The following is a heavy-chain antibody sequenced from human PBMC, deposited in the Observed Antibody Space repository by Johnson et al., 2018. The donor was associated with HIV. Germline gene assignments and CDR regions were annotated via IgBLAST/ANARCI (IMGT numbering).Heavy chain of an antibody. CDR2: LSWTSGTI. Sequence: VQLVESGGGLVKPGGSLRLSCAASGFTFDDYAMHWVRQAPGKGLEWVSGLSWTSGTIGYADSVKGRFAISRDNAKNSMYLQMNSLRVEDTAVYYCASSSLAWGVDAFDIWGQGTKVTVSS. D-gene: IGHD3-10*01. CDR3: ASSSLAWGVDAFDI. CDR1: GFTFDDYA. V-gene: IGHV3-9*01. J-gene: IGHJ3*02.